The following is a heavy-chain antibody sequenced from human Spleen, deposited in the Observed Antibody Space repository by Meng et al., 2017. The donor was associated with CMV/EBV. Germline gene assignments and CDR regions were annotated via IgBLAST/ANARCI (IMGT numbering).Heavy chain of an antibody. CDR2: INPNSGDT. D-gene: IGHD1-1*01. CDR1: NDYY. Sequence: NDYYIHSVRQAPGQGLEWMGWINPNSGDTNYAQKFQGRVTMTRDTSVNTAYMELSRLRSDDTALYYCAREVTDYNYNWPPREWKYWYFDLWGRGTLVTVS. CDR3: AREVTDYNYNWPPREWKYWYFDL. V-gene: IGHV1-2*02. J-gene: IGHJ2*01.